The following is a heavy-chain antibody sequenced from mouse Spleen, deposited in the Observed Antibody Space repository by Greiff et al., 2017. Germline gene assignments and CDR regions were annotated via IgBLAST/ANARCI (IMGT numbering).Heavy chain of an antibody. CDR3: ARPTHYGSSYGWYFDV. Sequence: EVHLVESGGGLVKPGGSLKLSCAASGFTFSDYGIHWVRQAPEKGLEWVAYISSGSSTIYYADTVKGRFTISRDNAKNTLFLQMTSLRSEDTAMYYCARPTHYGSSYGWYFDVWGAGTTVTVSS. V-gene: IGHV5-17*01. CDR1: GFTFSDYG. D-gene: IGHD1-1*01. J-gene: IGHJ1*01. CDR2: ISSGSSTI.